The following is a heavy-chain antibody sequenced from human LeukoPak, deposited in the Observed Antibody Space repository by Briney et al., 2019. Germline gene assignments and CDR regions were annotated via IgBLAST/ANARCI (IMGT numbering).Heavy chain of an antibody. J-gene: IGHJ4*02. CDR3: AGEISTYCGGDCYSDYFDY. V-gene: IGHV3-21*01. CDR1: GFTFSSYS. D-gene: IGHD2-21*02. CDR2: ISSSSSYI. Sequence: GGSLRLSCAASGFTFSSYSMNWVRQAPGKGLEWVSSISSSSSYIYYADSVKGRFTISRDNAKNSLYLQMNSLRAEDTAVYYCAGEISTYCGGDCYSDYFDYWGQGTLVTVSS.